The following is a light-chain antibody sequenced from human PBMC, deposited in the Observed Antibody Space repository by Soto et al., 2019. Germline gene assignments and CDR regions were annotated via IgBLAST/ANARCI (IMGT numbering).Light chain of an antibody. CDR2: AAS. Sequence: AIRMTQSPSSFSASTGDRVTITCRASQGISSYLAWYQQKPGQAPKLLIYAASTLQSGVPSWFSGSGSGTDFTLTISCLQSEDFATDYCQQYYSYPHTFGQGTNVEIK. J-gene: IGKJ1*01. V-gene: IGKV1-8*01. CDR1: QGISSY. CDR3: QQYYSYPHT.